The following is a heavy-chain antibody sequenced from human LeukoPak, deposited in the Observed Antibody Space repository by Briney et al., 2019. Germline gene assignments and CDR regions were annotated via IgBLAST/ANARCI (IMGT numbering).Heavy chain of an antibody. CDR3: ARDQRGSSSLLDY. CDR2: IYHSGST. Sequence: KASETLSLTCTVSGGSISSGGYYWSWIRQPPGKGLEWIGYIYHSGSTYYNPSLKSRVTISVDRSKNQFSLKLSSVTAADTAVYYCARDQRGSSSLLDYWGQGTLVTVSS. V-gene: IGHV4-30-2*01. J-gene: IGHJ4*02. CDR1: GGSISSGGYY. D-gene: IGHD6-6*01.